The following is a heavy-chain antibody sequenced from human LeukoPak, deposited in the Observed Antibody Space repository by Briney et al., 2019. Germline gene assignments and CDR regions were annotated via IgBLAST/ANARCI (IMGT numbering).Heavy chain of an antibody. CDR2: INHSGST. D-gene: IGHD3-22*01. V-gene: IGHV4-34*01. CDR1: GGSFSGYY. J-gene: IGHJ6*02. CDR3: AGEYYDSSGYYGMDV. Sequence: SETLSLTCAVYGGSFSGYYWSWIRQPPGKGLEWIGEINHSGSTNYNPSLKSRVTISVDTSKNQFSLKLSSVTAADTAVYYCAGEYYDSSGYYGMDVWGQGTTVTVSS.